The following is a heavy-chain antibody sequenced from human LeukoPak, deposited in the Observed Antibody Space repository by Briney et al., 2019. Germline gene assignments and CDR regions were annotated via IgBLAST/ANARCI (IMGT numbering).Heavy chain of an antibody. J-gene: IGHJ4*02. CDR1: GRSFSPYY. Sequence: PSEPLPLTCAVYGRSFSPYYWSWLRQPPGKGLEWMGEINHSGSPNYTPSLRSRVTISVGTSKNQFSLKLSSVTAAGTAVYYCARGGFYCGGDCYVDYWGQGTLVTVSS. CDR3: ARGGFYCGGDCYVDY. CDR2: INHSGSP. D-gene: IGHD2-21*02. V-gene: IGHV4-34*01.